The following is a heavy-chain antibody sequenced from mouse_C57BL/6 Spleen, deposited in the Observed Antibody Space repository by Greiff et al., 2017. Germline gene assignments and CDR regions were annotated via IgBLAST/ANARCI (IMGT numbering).Heavy chain of an antibody. D-gene: IGHD1-1*01. CDR3: ARQPSITTVVATNFDV. CDR2: ISSVGSYT. CDR1: GFTFSSYG. J-gene: IGHJ1*03. Sequence: EVMLVESGGDLVKPGGSLKLSCAASGFTFSSYGMSWVRQTPDKRLEWVATISSVGSYTYYPDSVKGRFTISRDNAKNPLYLQMSSLKSEDTAMYYCARQPSITTVVATNFDVWGTGTTVTVSS. V-gene: IGHV5-6*01.